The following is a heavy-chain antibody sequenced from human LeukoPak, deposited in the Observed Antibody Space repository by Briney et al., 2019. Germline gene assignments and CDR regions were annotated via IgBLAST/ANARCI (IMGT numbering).Heavy chain of an antibody. J-gene: IGHJ6*02. CDR3: ARHYYDSSGPHYKYGMDV. CDR1: GGSISSYY. Sequence: SETLSLTCTVSGGSISSYYWSWIRQPPGKGLEWIGYIFYSGSTNYNPSLKSRATISVDTSKNQFSLKLSSVTAADAAVYYCARHYYDSSGPHYKYGMDVWGQGTTVTVSS. CDR2: IFYSGST. D-gene: IGHD3-22*01. V-gene: IGHV4-59*08.